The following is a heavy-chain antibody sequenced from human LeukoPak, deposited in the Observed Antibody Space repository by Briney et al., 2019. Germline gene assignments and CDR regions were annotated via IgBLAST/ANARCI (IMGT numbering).Heavy chain of an antibody. CDR1: GFTFSSYG. D-gene: IGHD2-2*01. J-gene: IGHJ4*02. CDR2: ISGSGGST. Sequence: GGSLRLSCAASGFTFSSYGMSWVRQAPGKGLEWVSAISGSGGSTYYADSVKGRFTISRDNAKNSLYLQMNSLRAEDTAVYYCARVSRSTSCYRDWGQGTLVTVSS. CDR3: ARVSRSTSCYRD. V-gene: IGHV3-23*01.